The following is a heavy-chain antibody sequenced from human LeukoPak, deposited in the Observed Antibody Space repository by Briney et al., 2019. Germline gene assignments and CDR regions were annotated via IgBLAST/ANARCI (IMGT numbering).Heavy chain of an antibody. CDR1: GFTFSNAW. V-gene: IGHV3-15*01. Sequence: GGSLRLSCAASGFTFSNAWMSWVRQAPGKGLEWVGRIKSKTDGGTTDYAAPVKGRFTISRDDSKNTLYLQMNSLKTEDTAVYYCTSGLDVTTQVDPDAFDIWGQGTMVTVSS. D-gene: IGHD3-22*01. CDR3: TSGLDVTTQVDPDAFDI. J-gene: IGHJ3*02. CDR2: IKSKTDGGTT.